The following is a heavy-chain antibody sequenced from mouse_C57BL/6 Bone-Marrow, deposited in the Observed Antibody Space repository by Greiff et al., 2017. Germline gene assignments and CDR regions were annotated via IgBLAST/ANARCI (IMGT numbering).Heavy chain of an antibody. CDR1: GYTFTSYW. J-gene: IGHJ1*03. CDR3: ARWEATTVVAHWYFDV. V-gene: IGHV1-64*01. D-gene: IGHD1-1*01. CDR2: IHPNSGST. Sequence: QVQLQQPGAELVKPGASVKLSCKASGYTFTSYWMHWVKQRPGQGLEWIGMIHPNSGSTNYNEKFKSKATLTVDKSSSTAYMQLSSLTSEDSAVYYCARWEATTVVAHWYFDVWGTGTTVTVSS.